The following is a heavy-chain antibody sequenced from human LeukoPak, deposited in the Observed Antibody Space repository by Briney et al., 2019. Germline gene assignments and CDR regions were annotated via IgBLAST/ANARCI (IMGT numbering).Heavy chain of an antibody. CDR1: GGTFSSYA. J-gene: IGHJ4*02. Sequence: SVKVSCKXSGGTFSSYAISWVRQAPGQGLEWMGGIIPIFGTANYAQKFQGRVTITADESTSTAYMELSSLRSEDTAVYYCARGSIRFLEWLSFDYWGQGTLVTVSS. CDR2: IIPIFGTA. V-gene: IGHV1-69*01. D-gene: IGHD3-3*01. CDR3: ARGSIRFLEWLSFDY.